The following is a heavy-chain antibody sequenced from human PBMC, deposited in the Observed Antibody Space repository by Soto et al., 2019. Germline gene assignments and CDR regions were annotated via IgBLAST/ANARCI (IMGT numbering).Heavy chain of an antibody. J-gene: IGHJ6*02. CDR3: ARELEAAAGTYYYYYGMDV. V-gene: IGHV3-53*01. CDR2: IYSGGST. Sequence: EVQLVESGGGLIQPGGSLRLSCAASGFTVSSNYMSWVRQAPGKGLEWVSVIYSGGSTYYADSVKGRFTISRDNSKNTLYLQMNSRRAEDKAVYYCARELEAAAGTYYYYYGMDVWGQGTTVTVSS. CDR1: GFTVSSNY. D-gene: IGHD6-13*01.